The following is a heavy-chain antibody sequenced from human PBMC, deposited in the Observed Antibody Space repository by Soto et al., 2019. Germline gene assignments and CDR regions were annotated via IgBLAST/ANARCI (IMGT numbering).Heavy chain of an antibody. D-gene: IGHD2-2*01. V-gene: IGHV1-18*01. Sequence: QVQLVQSGPEVKKPGASVKVSCKASGYRFSSYGISWVRQAPGQGLERMGWISGDNGDTNYAQRAQGRVTMTIDKSTSTAYMELRSLRSDDTAVYYCARDDASSSRARARDIWGQGTMVNVSS. CDR3: ARDDASSSRARARDI. CDR1: GYRFSSYG. CDR2: ISGDNGDT. J-gene: IGHJ3*02.